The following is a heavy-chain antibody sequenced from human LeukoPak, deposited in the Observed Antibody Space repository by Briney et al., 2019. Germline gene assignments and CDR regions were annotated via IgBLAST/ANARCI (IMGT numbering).Heavy chain of an antibody. CDR2: INPNSGGT. J-gene: IGHJ6*02. CDR3: ARDRDYDFWSGYYRGYYYGMDV. Sequence: ASVKVSCKASGGTFSSYAISWVRQAPGQGLEWMGWINPNSGGTNYAQKFQGRVTMTRDTSISTAYMELSRLRSDDTAVYYCARDRDYDFWSGYYRGYYYGMDVWGQGTTVTVSS. D-gene: IGHD3-3*01. CDR1: GGTFSSYA. V-gene: IGHV1-2*02.